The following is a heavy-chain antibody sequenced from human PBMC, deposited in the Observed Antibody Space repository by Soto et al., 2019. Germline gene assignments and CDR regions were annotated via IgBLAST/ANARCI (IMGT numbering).Heavy chain of an antibody. CDR3: LRYVRTAMVLDD. CDR2: INHSGST. V-gene: IGHV4-34*01. Sequence: SKPLYLTCAVYGGSFSGYYWSWIRQPPGKGLEWIGEINHSGSTNYNPSLKSRVTISVDTSKNQFSLKLSSVTAADTVVYYFLRYVRTAMVLDDWYQGHVVTV. J-gene: IGHJ4*02. CDR1: GGSFSGYY. D-gene: IGHD5-18*01.